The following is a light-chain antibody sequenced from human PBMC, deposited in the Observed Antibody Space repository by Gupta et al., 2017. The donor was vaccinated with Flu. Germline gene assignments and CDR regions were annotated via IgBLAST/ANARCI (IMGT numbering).Light chain of an antibody. CDR2: GAS. J-gene: IGKJ1*01. V-gene: IGKV3-15*01. CDR1: QSVTST. Sequence: EIVRTQCPGTLSIPPGERATLSCRASQSVTSTLAWYPLNPGQAPRLITYGASTRATGIPARFSGSGSGTDFTLTIKSMQSEVFAVYYCQQYNDWPHSRTFVHGTKVEVK. CDR3: QQYNDWPHSRT.